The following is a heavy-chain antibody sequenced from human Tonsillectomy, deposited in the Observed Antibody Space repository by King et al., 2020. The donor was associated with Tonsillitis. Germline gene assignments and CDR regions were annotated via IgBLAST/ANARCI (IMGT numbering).Heavy chain of an antibody. J-gene: IGHJ4*02. CDR3: ARIMYDADYYFDS. D-gene: IGHD4-17*01. V-gene: IGHV2-26*02. CDR2: IFPNDEK. Sequence: VTLQESGPVLVKPTETLTLTCTVSGFSLSNFNMGVSWIRQPPGKALEWLAHIFPNDEKSYCTSLTSRLTISKDTSKSQVVLTMTNLDPMDTATYFCARIMYDADYYFDSWGQGTLVAVSS. CDR1: GFSLSNFNMG.